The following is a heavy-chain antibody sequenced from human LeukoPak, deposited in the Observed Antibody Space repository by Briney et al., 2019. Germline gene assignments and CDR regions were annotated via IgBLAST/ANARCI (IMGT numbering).Heavy chain of an antibody. V-gene: IGHV3-9*01. J-gene: IGHJ4*02. D-gene: IGHD3-16*01. CDR2: ITWNSGSI. CDR1: GFTFSTYW. CDR3: AKDIYASGTSTHFDY. Sequence: GGSLRLSCAASGFTFSTYWMHWVRQAPGKGLVWVSGITWNSGSIAYADSVKGRFTVSRDNAKNSLYLQMNSLRVDDTALYYCAKDIYASGTSTHFDYWGQGTLVTVSS.